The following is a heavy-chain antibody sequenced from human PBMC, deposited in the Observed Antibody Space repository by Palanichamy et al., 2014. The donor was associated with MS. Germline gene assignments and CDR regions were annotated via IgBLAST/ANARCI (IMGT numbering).Heavy chain of an antibody. CDR3: TRGGTLVSNYYNPMDA. V-gene: IGHV3-72*01. Sequence: EVHLVESGGGLVQPGGSLALSCAASGFSFSDHYMDWVRQVPGKGLEWVGRGRNKVNSYTTEYAASVKGRFTISRDDSKNSLYLHMNSLKSEDTAVYYCTRGGTLVSNYYNPMDAWGQGTTVTVSS. CDR2: GRNKVNSYTT. J-gene: IGHJ6*02. D-gene: IGHD5/OR15-5a*01. CDR1: GFSFSDHY.